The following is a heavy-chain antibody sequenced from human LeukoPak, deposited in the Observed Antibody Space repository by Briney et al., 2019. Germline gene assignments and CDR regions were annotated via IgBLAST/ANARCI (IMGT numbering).Heavy chain of an antibody. V-gene: IGHV3-74*01. CDR2: INGDGSRR. J-gene: IGHJ4*02. CDR1: GFIFTSHW. Sequence: GGSLRLSCAASGFIFTSHWMFWVRQVPGKGLVWVSRINGDGSRREYADSVKGRFTISRDDAKNTLYLQMNSLSAEDTGLYYCVRDPRGDGSSTFGYWGQGTLVTVSS. D-gene: IGHD1-26*01. CDR3: VRDPRGDGSSTFGY.